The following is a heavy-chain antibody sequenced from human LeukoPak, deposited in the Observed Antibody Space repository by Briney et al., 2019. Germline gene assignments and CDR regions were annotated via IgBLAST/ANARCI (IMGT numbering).Heavy chain of an antibody. CDR1: GLNVTYYY. J-gene: IGHJ6*03. V-gene: IGHV3-53*01. Sequence: PGGSLRLSCAASGLNVTYYYMSWVRQAPGMGLEWLSVIYSGGMTYYADSVKGRFIISRDNSKNTLYLQMNRLRAEDTAVYYCYARPVLPAAFLPSGNYMDVWGKGTTVTVSS. CDR3: YARPVLPAAFLPSGNYMDV. D-gene: IGHD2-2*01. CDR2: IYSGGMT.